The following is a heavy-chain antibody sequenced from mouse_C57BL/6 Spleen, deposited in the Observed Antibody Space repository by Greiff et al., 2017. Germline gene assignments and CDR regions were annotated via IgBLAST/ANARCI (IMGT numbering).Heavy chain of an antibody. D-gene: IGHD1-1*01. Sequence: QVQLQQPGAELVRPGSSVKLSCKASGYTFTSYWMHWVKQRPIQGLEWIGNIDPSDSETHYNQKFKDKATLTVDKSSSTAYMQLSSLTSEDSAVYYCARDHYYYGSSYFAYWGQGTLVTVSA. CDR2: IDPSDSET. CDR3: ARDHYYYGSSYFAY. V-gene: IGHV1-52*01. J-gene: IGHJ3*01. CDR1: GYTFTSYW.